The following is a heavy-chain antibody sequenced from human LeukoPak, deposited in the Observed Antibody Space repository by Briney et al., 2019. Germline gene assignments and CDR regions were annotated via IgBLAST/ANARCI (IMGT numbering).Heavy chain of an antibody. CDR1: GGTFSSYA. J-gene: IGHJ4*02. D-gene: IGHD6-13*01. V-gene: IGHV1-69*04. CDR3: ARSSSSWSYFDY. Sequence: SVKDSCKASGGTFSSYAISWVRQAPGQGLEWMGRIIPILGIANYAQKFQGRVTITADKSTSTAYMELSSLRSEDTAVYYCARSSSSWSYFDYWGQGTLVTVSS. CDR2: IIPILGIA.